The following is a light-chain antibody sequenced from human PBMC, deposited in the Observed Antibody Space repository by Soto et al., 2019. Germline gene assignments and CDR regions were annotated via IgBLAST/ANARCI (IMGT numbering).Light chain of an antibody. Sequence: DIQMTQSPSTLSASVGDRVTITCRASQSVSRLLAWYQQKPGKAPKLLIYKASSLETGVPSRFSGSGSGTEFTLTISSLQPDDFSTYYCQQFNSYWWTFGQGTKVEIK. CDR1: QSVSRL. CDR2: KAS. V-gene: IGKV1-5*03. CDR3: QQFNSYWWT. J-gene: IGKJ1*01.